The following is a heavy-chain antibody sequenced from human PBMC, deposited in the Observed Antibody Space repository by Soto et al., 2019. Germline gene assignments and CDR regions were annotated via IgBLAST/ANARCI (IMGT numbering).Heavy chain of an antibody. D-gene: IGHD5-18*01. Sequence: SETLSLTCAVYGGSFSGYYWSWIRQPPGKGLEWIGEINHSGSTNYNPSLKSRVTISVDTSKNQFSLKPSFVTAADTAVYYWGRPHQGRDTAMVNYYYYMDVWAKGTTVTVS. J-gene: IGHJ6*03. CDR3: GRPHQGRDTAMVNYYYYMDV. V-gene: IGHV4-34*01. CDR2: INHSGST. CDR1: GGSFSGYY.